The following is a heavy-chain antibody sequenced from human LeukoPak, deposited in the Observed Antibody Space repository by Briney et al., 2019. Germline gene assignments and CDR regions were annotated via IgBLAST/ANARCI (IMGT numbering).Heavy chain of an antibody. CDR3: AKDRIAAAGTLNY. CDR1: GFTFSSYG. J-gene: IGHJ4*02. Sequence: PGRSLRLSCAASGFTFSSYGMHWVRQAPGKGLKWVAVISYDGSNKYYADSVKGRFTISRDNSKNTLYLQMNSLRAEDTAVYYCAKDRIAAAGTLNYWGQGTLVTVSS. V-gene: IGHV3-30*18. D-gene: IGHD6-13*01. CDR2: ISYDGSNK.